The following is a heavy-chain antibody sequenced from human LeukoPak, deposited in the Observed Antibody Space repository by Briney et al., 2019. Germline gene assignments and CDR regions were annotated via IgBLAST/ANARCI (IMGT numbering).Heavy chain of an antibody. V-gene: IGHV1-2*02. D-gene: IGHD2-15*01. Sequence: ASVKVSCKASGYTFTGYYMHWVRQAPGQGLEWMGWINPNSGGTNYAQKFQGRVTMTRDTSISTAYMELSSLRSEDTAVYYCAREGICSGGSCSSWFDPWGQGTLVTVSS. CDR3: AREGICSGGSCSSWFDP. CDR2: INPNSGGT. CDR1: GYTFTGYY. J-gene: IGHJ5*02.